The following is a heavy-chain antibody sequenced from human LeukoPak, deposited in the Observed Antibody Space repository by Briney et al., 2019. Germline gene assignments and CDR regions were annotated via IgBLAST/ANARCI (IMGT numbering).Heavy chain of an antibody. CDR2: IYYSGST. D-gene: IGHD3-10*01. J-gene: IGHJ4*02. CDR3: ARGGIGELLENNFDY. V-gene: IGHV4-59*01. Sequence: SETLSLTCTVSGGSISSYYWSWIRQPPGKGLEWIGYIYYSGSTNYNPSLKSRVTISVDTSKNQFSPEVNSVTAADTAVYYCARGGIGELLENNFDYWGQGTLVTVSS. CDR1: GGSISSYY.